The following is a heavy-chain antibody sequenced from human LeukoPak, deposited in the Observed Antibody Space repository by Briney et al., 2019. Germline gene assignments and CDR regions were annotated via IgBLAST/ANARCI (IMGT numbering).Heavy chain of an antibody. CDR2: IYYSGST. J-gene: IGHJ4*02. V-gene: IGHV4-39*01. CDR3: ARWGLLVGVDY. D-gene: IGHD1-26*01. Sequence: WETLSLTCTVSGGSMRGSSYSWGWIRQPPGKGLEWIGQIYYSGSTQYSPSLKSRVTISIDTFTSQFSLKLISVTAADTAVYYCARWGLLVGVDYWGQGTLVTVSS. CDR1: GGSMRGSSYS.